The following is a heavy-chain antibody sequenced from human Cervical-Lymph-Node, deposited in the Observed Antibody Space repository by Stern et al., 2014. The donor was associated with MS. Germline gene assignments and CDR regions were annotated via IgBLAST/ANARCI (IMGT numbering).Heavy chain of an antibody. D-gene: IGHD2-15*01. V-gene: IGHV1-46*01. J-gene: IGHJ6*02. CDR3: ASGGEVDGGDV. CDR2: NTPRGGRT. CDR1: GYTLTIYY. Sequence: QLVQSGTGVKKPGASVKVSCKASGYTLTIYYIHWVRQAPGQGLEWMGVNTPRGGRTTYAQKFPGRVTMTRDTSTSTAYMELSSLRSDDTAVYYCASGGEVDGGDVWGQGTTVTVFS.